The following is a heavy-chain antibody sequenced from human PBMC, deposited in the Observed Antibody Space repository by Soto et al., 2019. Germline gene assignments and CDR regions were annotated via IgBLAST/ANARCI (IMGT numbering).Heavy chain of an antibody. CDR3: ARDGRERQWIDYFEY. D-gene: IGHD5-12*01. CDR2: ISHDGSNR. J-gene: IGHJ4*02. Sequence: PGGSLRLSCAASVFTFSTYAIHLVRQAPGKGLEWVELISHDGSNRYYADSVKGRFTISRDNSKNTLYLQMNSLRVEDMAVYYCARDGRERQWIDYFEYWGQGTVVTVSS. V-gene: IGHV3-30*04. CDR1: VFTFSTYA.